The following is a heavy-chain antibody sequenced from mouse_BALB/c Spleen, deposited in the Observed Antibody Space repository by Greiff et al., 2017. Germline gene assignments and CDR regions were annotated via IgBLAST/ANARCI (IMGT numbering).Heavy chain of an antibody. CDR3: AREGGYPYYYAMDY. D-gene: IGHD2-2*01. J-gene: IGHJ4*01. V-gene: IGHV5-9-4*01. Sequence: EVQGVESGGGLVKPGGSLKLSCAASGFTFSSYAMSWVRQSPEKRLEWVAEISSGGSYTYYPDTVTGRFTISRDNAKNTLYLEMSSLRSEDTAMYYCAREGGYPYYYAMDYWGQGTSVTVSS. CDR2: ISSGGSYT. CDR1: GFTFSSYA.